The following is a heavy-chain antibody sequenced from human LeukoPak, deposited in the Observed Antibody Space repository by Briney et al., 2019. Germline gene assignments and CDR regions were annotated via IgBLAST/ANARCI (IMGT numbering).Heavy chain of an antibody. J-gene: IGHJ4*02. CDR1: GFTFSTYS. CDR2: ISSSSRYI. Sequence: GGSLRLSCAASGFTFSTYSMNWDRQAPGKGLEWVSSISSSSRYIYYPDSLKGRFTVSRDNAKNSLFLQMNSLRAEDTAVYYCARDLGPRTSCYDYWGQGTLVTVSS. CDR3: ARDLGPRTSCYDY. V-gene: IGHV3-21*01. D-gene: IGHD2-2*01.